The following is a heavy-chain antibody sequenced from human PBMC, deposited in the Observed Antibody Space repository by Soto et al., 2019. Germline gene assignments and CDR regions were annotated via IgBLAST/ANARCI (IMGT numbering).Heavy chain of an antibody. CDR1: GFIFNNYG. CDR2: VRTDGADI. V-gene: IGHV3-64D*06. D-gene: IGHD6-13*01. CDR3: VSSYEQQVRSWRAPRYGC. J-gene: IGHJ4*02. Sequence: RSLSCSASGFIFNNYGMHCVRQAPGKGLEYVAAVRTDGADISYADSVKGRYTISRVNSKDTLFLQMSSLRAEDTAHYYCVSSYEQQVRSWRAPRYGCWGQGALVTVSS.